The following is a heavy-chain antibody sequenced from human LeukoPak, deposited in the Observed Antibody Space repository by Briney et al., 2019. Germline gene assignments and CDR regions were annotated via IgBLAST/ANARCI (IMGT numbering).Heavy chain of an antibody. CDR3: AKDSSSWYGWFDP. V-gene: IGHV3-9*01. Sequence: GGSLRLSCAASGFTFDVYAMHWVRQAPGKGLEWVSGISWNSGSIGYADSVKGRFTISRDNAKNSLYLQMNSLRAEDTALYYCAKDSSSWYGWFDPWGQGTLVTVSS. CDR1: GFTFDVYA. CDR2: ISWNSGSI. J-gene: IGHJ5*02. D-gene: IGHD6-13*01.